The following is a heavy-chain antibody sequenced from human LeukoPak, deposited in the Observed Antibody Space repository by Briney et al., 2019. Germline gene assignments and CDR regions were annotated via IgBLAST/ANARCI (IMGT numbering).Heavy chain of an antibody. CDR1: GGSISSGDYY. CDR2: IYDSGST. CDR3: ARETPYGDYTYYFDY. Sequence: SETLSLTCTVSGGSISSGDYYWSWIRQPPGKGLEWIGYIYDSGSTYYNPSLKSRVTISVDTSKNQFSLKLSSVTAADTAVYYCARETPYGDYTYYFDYWGQGTLVTVSS. V-gene: IGHV4-30-4*01. J-gene: IGHJ4*02. D-gene: IGHD4-17*01.